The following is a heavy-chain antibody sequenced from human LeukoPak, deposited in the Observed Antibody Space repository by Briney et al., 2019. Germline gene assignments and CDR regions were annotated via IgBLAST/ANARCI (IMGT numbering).Heavy chain of an antibody. CDR1: GGSISSGSYY. CDR3: ARDSGYYRYFDY. CDR2: IYTSGST. V-gene: IGHV4-61*02. D-gene: IGHD3-22*01. Sequence: SETLSLTCTVSGGSISSGSYYWSWIRQPAGKGLEWIGRIYTSGSTNYNPSLKSRVTISVDTSKNQFSLKLSSVTAADTAVYYCARDSGYYRYFDYWGQGTLVTVSS. J-gene: IGHJ4*02.